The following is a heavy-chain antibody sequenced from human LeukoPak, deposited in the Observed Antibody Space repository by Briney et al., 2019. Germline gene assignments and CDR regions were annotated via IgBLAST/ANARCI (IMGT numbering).Heavy chain of an antibody. CDR3: ARDGGDSYGLPFDY. Sequence: PSETLSLTCTVSGGSISSYYWSWIRQPAGKGLEWIGRIYTSGSTNYNPSLKSRVTMSVDTSKKQFSLNLRSVTAADTAIYYCARDGGDSYGLPFDYRGQGTLVTVSS. D-gene: IGHD5-18*01. J-gene: IGHJ4*02. CDR1: GGSISSYY. V-gene: IGHV4-4*07. CDR2: IYTSGST.